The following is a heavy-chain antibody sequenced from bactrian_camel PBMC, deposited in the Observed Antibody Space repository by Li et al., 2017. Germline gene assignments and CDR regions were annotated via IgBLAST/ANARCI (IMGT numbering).Heavy chain of an antibody. D-gene: IGHD5*01. CDR2: LDDDGTT. V-gene: IGHV3S53*01. CDR1: GNAYLSRC. Sequence: VQLVESGGGSVQAGGSLRLSCVLSGNAYLSRCMGWFRQTPGKRREGVAALDDDGTTTYADSVKGRFTISQDDAKNAVYLQMNSLKPEDTAVYYCAAGTSTGFPFRESAYPYWGQGTQVTVS. J-gene: IGHJ4*01. CDR3: AAGTSTGFPFRESAYPY.